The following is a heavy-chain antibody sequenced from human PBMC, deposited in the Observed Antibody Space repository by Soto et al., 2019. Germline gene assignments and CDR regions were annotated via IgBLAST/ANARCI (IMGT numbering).Heavy chain of an antibody. J-gene: IGHJ4*02. CDR3: ARPELGYDSSGYYYHYFDY. V-gene: IGHV4-39*01. CDR1: GGSISSSSYY. Sequence: QLQLQESGPGLVKPSETLSLTCTVSGGSISSSSYYWGWIRQPPGKGLEWIGSIYYSGSTYYNPSLKSRVTISVDTSKNQFSLKLSSVTAADTAVYYCARPELGYDSSGYYYHYFDYWGQGTLVTVSS. D-gene: IGHD3-22*01. CDR2: IYYSGST.